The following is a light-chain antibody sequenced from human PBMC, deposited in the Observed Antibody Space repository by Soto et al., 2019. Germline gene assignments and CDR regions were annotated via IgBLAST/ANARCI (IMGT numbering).Light chain of an antibody. J-gene: IGKJ1*01. Sequence: DIQMTQSPSSLSASVGDRITITCRTSQNINTYLNWYQQNPGKAPKLLISAASSFVSGVPSRFSGSGSGTDFTLTITSLQAEDFATYYCQQTYDNPRTFGQGTKVEIK. CDR3: QQTYDNPRT. CDR2: AAS. CDR1: QNINTY. V-gene: IGKV1-39*01.